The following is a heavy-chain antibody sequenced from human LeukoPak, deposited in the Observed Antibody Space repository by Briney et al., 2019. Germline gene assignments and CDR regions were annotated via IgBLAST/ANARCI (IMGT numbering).Heavy chain of an antibody. CDR3: AGSSYIGLDF. J-gene: IGHJ4*02. V-gene: IGHV4-59*12. CDR2: IYYSGST. CDR1: GGSISSYY. Sequence: SETLSLTCTVSGGSISSYYWSWIRQPPGKGLEWIGYIYYSGSTNYNPSLKSRVTISVDTSKNQFSLRLMSVTAADTAVYYCAGSSYIGLDFWGQGTLVTVSS. D-gene: IGHD3-22*01.